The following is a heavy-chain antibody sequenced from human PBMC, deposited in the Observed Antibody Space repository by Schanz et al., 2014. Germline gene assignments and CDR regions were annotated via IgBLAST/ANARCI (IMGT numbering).Heavy chain of an antibody. CDR1: GFTFRSYG. D-gene: IGHD3-16*01. V-gene: IGHV3-30*19. CDR2: TSTDGTKT. CDR3: TRDRGALINHNDALDL. Sequence: QVQLVESGGGVVQPGGSLRLSCKASGFTFRSYGMHWVRQAPGKGLEKVAVTSTDGTKTYYAASVRGRFTISRDNSKNTVYLQMNSLRSEDTAVYYCTRDRGALINHNDALDLWGQGTMVSVSS. J-gene: IGHJ3*01.